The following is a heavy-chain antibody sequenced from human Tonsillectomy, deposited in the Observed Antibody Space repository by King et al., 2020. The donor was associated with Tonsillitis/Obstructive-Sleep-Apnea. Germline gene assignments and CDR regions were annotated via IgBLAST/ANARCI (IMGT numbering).Heavy chain of an antibody. CDR3: ARGGAGMPYYYCMDV. CDR1: GYTSTNYY. V-gene: IGHV1-46*01. CDR2: INPSGGST. J-gene: IGHJ6*02. Sequence: VQLVESGAEVKKPGASVKVSCKASGYTSTNYYVHWVRQAPGQGLEWMGIINPSGGSTSYTQKFQGRVTMTRDTSTSTVYMELSSLSSEDTDVYYCARGGAGMPYYYCMDVWGQGTTVTVSS. D-gene: IGHD3-16*01.